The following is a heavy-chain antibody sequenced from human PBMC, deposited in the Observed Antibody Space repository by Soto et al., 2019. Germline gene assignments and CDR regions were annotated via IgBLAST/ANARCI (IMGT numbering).Heavy chain of an antibody. Sequence: PSETLSLTCTVSGGSISSYYWSWIRQPPGKGLEWIGYIYYSGSTNYNPSLKGRVTISVDTSKNQFSLKPSSVTAADTAVYYCARAMAGDFDYWGQGTLVTVSS. CDR1: GGSISSYY. J-gene: IGHJ4*02. D-gene: IGHD6-19*01. V-gene: IGHV4-59*01. CDR3: ARAMAGDFDY. CDR2: IYYSGST.